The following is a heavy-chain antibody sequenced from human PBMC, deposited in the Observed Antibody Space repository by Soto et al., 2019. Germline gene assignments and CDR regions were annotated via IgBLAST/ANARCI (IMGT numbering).Heavy chain of an antibody. D-gene: IGHD6-6*01. Sequence: ASVKVSCKASGYSFTGYNMHWVRQAPGQGLEWMGWINPNSGGANYAQKFQDRVTMTRDTSITTAYMELSRLTSDDTAVYYCAREESSSSEYFQHWGQGTLVTVSS. CDR2: INPNSGGA. J-gene: IGHJ1*01. CDR3: AREESSSSEYFQH. V-gene: IGHV1-2*02. CDR1: GYSFTGYN.